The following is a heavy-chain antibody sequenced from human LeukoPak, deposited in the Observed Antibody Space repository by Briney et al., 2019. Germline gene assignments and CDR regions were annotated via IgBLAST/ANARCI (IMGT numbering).Heavy chain of an antibody. CDR1: GFTFSSYW. CDR2: INSDGSST. V-gene: IGHV3-74*01. Sequence: GGSLRLSCAASGFTFSSYWMHWVRQAPGKGLVWVSRINSDGSSTSYADSVKGRFTISRDNSKNTVYLQMNNLRADDTALYFCAKAADTNYFRYGDYWGQGTLVTVSS. CDR3: AKAADTNYFRYGDY. D-gene: IGHD1-7*01. J-gene: IGHJ4*02.